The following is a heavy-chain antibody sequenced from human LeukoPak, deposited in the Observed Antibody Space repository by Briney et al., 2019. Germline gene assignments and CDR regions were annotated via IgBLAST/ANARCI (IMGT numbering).Heavy chain of an antibody. CDR2: IYYSGST. V-gene: IGHV4-59*01. CDR1: GGSISSYY. CDR3: ARVTDTVVSPPYFDY. Sequence: SETLSLTCTVSGGSISSYYWSWIRQPPGKGLEWIGYIYYSGSTNYNPSLKSRVTISVDTSKNQFSLKLSSVTAADTAVYYCARVTDTVVSPPYFDYWGQGTLVTVSS. J-gene: IGHJ4*02. D-gene: IGHD2-15*01.